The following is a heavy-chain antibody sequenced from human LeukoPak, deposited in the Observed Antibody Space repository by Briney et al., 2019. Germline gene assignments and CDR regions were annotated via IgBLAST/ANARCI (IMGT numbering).Heavy chain of an antibody. CDR1: GGSMSSYY. J-gene: IGHJ4*02. Sequence: SETLCLTCTVSGGSMSSYYWSWIRQPPGKGLEWIGYIYYSGSTNYNPSLKSRVTISVDTSKNQFSLKLSSVTAADTAVYYCARGTSDTAMDLFDYWGQGTLVTVSS. CDR2: IYYSGST. CDR3: ARGTSDTAMDLFDY. V-gene: IGHV4-59*01. D-gene: IGHD5-18*01.